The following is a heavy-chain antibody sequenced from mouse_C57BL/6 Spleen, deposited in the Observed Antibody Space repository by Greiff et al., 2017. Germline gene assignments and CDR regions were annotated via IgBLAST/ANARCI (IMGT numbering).Heavy chain of an antibody. J-gene: IGHJ2*01. CDR1: GFTFSDYY. CDR2: INYDGSST. CDR3: AREGRRGFDY. V-gene: IGHV5-16*01. D-gene: IGHD3-1*01. Sequence: DVHLVESEGGLVQPGSSMKLSCTASGFTFSDYYMAWVRQVPEKGLEWVANINYDGSSTYYLDPLKSRFIISRDNAKNILYLQMSSLKSEDTATYYCAREGRRGFDYWGQGTTLTVSS.